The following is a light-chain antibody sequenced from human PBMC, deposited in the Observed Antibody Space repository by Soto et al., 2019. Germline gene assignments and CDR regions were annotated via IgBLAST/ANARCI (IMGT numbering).Light chain of an antibody. CDR2: KAS. V-gene: IGKV1-5*03. J-gene: IGKJ1*01. CDR3: QQYNSYSIT. CDR1: QSISSW. Sequence: DIQMTQSPSTLSASVGDRVTITCRASQSISSWLAWYQQKPGKAPKLLIYKASSLESGVPSEFSCSGAGPECTLTISSLQPDDFETDYCQQYNSYSITFGQGTQVDIK.